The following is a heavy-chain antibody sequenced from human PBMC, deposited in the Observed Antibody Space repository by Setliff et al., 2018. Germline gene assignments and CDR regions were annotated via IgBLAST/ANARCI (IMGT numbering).Heavy chain of an antibody. CDR1: GYTFSSYA. CDR2: INTNTGNP. Sequence: GASVKVSCKASGYTFSSYAMGWMRQAPGQRLEWMGWINTNTGNPSYAQDFTGRLVFSLDTSVSTAYLQISSLKAEDSAVYYCARASRFGTTAWKGDYYMDVWGKGTTVTVSS. CDR3: ARASRFGTTAWKGDYYMDV. J-gene: IGHJ6*03. D-gene: IGHD3-10*01. V-gene: IGHV7-4-1*02.